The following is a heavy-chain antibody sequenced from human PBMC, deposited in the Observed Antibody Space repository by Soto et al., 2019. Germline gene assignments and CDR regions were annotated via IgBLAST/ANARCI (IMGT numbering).Heavy chain of an antibody. CDR3: AGGMGYDFWCCSKWFDP. J-gene: IGHJ5*02. V-gene: IGHV4-34*01. CDR2: ISHSGST. Sequence: QVQLQQWGAGLLKPSETLSLTCAAYGGSFSGYYWSWIRQPPGKGLEWIGEISHSGSTNYKPSIKRRVTISVDTSENQFSLKLRSVTAADTSVYYCAGGMGYDFWCCSKWFDPWGQGTLVTVSS. CDR1: GGSFSGYY. D-gene: IGHD3-3*01.